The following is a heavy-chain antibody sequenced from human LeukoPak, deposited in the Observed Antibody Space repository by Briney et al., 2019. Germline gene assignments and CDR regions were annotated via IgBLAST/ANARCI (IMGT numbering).Heavy chain of an antibody. J-gene: IGHJ5*02. V-gene: IGHV4-4*02. CDR3: ARERAGYYGSGSYRWFDP. Sequence: PSETLSLTCAVSGGSISSSNWWSWVRQPPGKGLEWIGEIYHSGSTNYNPSLKSRVTISVDKSKNQFSLKLSSVTAADTAVYYRARERAGYYGSGSYRWFDPWGQGTLVTVSS. D-gene: IGHD3-10*01. CDR2: IYHSGST. CDR1: GGSISSSNW.